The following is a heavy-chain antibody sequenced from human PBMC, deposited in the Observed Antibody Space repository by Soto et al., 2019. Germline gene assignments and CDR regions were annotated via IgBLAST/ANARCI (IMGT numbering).Heavy chain of an antibody. CDR2: ISAYNGNT. V-gene: IGHV1-18*01. Sequence: ASVKVSCKASGYTFTSYGISWVRQAPGQGLEWMGWISAYNGNTNYAQKLQGRVTMTTDTSTSTAYMELRSLRSDDTAVYYCATEIGYYDILTGYGPPGMDVWGQGTTVTVSS. J-gene: IGHJ6*02. D-gene: IGHD3-9*01. CDR1: GYTFTSYG. CDR3: ATEIGYYDILTGYGPPGMDV.